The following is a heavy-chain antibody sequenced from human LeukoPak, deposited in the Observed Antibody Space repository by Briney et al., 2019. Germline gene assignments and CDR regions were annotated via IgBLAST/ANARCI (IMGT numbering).Heavy chain of an antibody. V-gene: IGHV1-18*01. J-gene: IGHJ4*02. CDR2: ISGYNSKP. Sequence: ASVKVSCKTSGYSFTNYGITWVRQAPGQGLEWMGWISGYNSKPFYAQNFQGRVTMTTDTSTSTVYMELRSLRSDDTAVYYCARVQLERSGEPFDYWGQGTLVTVSS. CDR1: GYSFTNYG. D-gene: IGHD1-1*01. CDR3: ARVQLERSGEPFDY.